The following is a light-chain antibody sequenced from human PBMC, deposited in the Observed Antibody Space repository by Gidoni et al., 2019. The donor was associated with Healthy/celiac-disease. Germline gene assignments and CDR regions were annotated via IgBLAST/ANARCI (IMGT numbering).Light chain of an antibody. J-gene: IGKJ1*01. CDR3: QQRSTWA. CDR1: QSVSSY. CDR2: DAS. V-gene: IGKV3-11*01. Sequence: EIVLTQSPATLSLSPGERATLSCRASQSVSSYLAWHQQKPGQAPRLLIYDASNRATGIPARFSGSGSGTDFTLTISSLEPEDFAVYYCQQRSTWAFGQGTKVEIK.